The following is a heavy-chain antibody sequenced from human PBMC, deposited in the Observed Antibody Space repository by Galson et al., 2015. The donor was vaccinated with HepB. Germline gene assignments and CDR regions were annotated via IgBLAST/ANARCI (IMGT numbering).Heavy chain of an antibody. D-gene: IGHD1-26*01. J-gene: IGHJ4*02. Sequence: SLRLSCAASGFTFSSYGMHWARQAPGKGLEWVAVISYDGSNKYYADSVKGRFTISRDNSKNTLYLQMNSLRAEDTAVYYCALPPGSGFGYWGQGTLVTVSS. V-gene: IGHV3-30*03. CDR1: GFTFSSYG. CDR3: ALPPGSGFGY. CDR2: ISYDGSNK.